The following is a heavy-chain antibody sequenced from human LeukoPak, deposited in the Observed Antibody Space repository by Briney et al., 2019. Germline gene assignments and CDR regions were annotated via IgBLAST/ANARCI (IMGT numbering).Heavy chain of an antibody. CDR2: ISGSGGST. Sequence: GGSLRLSCAACGLTFTNYAMSWVRQAPGKGLEWVSGISGSGGSTYYADSVKGRFTISRDKSKNTLSLQMNSLRAEDTAVYHCTKAHYDSCSSYSPIGYWGQGTLVTVSS. CDR3: TKAHYDSCSSYSPIGY. J-gene: IGHJ4*02. CDR1: GLTFTNYA. V-gene: IGHV3-23*01. D-gene: IGHD3-10*01.